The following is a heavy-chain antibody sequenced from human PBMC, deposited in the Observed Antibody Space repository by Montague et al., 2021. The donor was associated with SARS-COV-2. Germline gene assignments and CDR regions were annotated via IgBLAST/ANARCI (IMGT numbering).Heavy chain of an antibody. CDR3: AGEIVVVTQTYHYGMDV. CDR2: IYYSGXT. CDR1: GGSISSSSYY. V-gene: IGHV4-39*07. D-gene: IGHD3-22*01. J-gene: IGHJ6*02. Sequence: SETLSLTCTVSGGSISSSSYYWGWIRQPPGKGLEWIGNIYYSGXTXYXXXXKXRVTISVDTSKNQFSLKLSSVTAADTAVYYCAGEIVVVTQTYHYGMDVWGQGTTVTVSS.